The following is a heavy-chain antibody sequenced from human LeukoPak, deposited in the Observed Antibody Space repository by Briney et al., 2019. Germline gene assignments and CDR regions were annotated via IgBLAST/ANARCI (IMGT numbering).Heavy chain of an antibody. CDR2: ISGSGGGT. CDR1: GFTFSSYA. V-gene: IGHV3-23*01. Sequence: EGSLRLSCAASGFTFSSYAMSWVRQAPGKGLEWVSAISGSGGGTYYADSVKGRFTISRDNSKNTLYLQMNSLRAEDTAVYYCARGYYYDSSGYDYWGQGTLVTVSS. D-gene: IGHD3-22*01. CDR3: ARGYYYDSSGYDY. J-gene: IGHJ4*02.